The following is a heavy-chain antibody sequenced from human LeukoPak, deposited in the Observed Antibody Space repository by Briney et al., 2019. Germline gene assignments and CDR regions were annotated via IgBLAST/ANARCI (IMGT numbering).Heavy chain of an antibody. V-gene: IGHV3-30*03. CDR1: GFTFSNAW. D-gene: IGHD3-10*01. CDR3: ARDQEVRGVFDY. J-gene: IGHJ4*02. Sequence: GGSLRLSCAASGFTFSNAWMSWVRQAPGKGLEWVAVISYDGSNKYYADSVKGRFTISRDNSKNTLYLQMNSLRAEDTAVYYCARDQEVRGVFDYWGQGTLVTVSS. CDR2: ISYDGSNK.